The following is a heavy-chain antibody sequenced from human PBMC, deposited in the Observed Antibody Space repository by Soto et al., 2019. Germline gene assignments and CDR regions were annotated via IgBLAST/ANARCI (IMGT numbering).Heavy chain of an antibody. J-gene: IGHJ4*02. V-gene: IGHV3-30*18. CDR1: GFTFSSYW. CDR2: MKKDGSKK. CDR3: AKDLGGLVYTFDY. D-gene: IGHD6-19*01. Sequence: PGGSLRLSCAASGFTFSSYWMHWVRQAPGKGLEWVTVMKKDGSKKCYADSVKGRFTISRDNSKNTLYLQLNSLRAEDTAVYYCAKDLGGLVYTFDYWGQGTLVTVSS.